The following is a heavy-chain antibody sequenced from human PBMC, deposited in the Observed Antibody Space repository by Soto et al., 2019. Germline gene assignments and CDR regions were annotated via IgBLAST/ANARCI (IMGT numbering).Heavy chain of an antibody. Sequence: ASVKVSCKASGYTFTSYGISWVRQAPGQGLEWMGWISAYNGNTNYAQKLQGRVTMSTDTSTSTAYMELRSLRSDDTAVYYCARDRAPYCTNGVCYTSVTFFGFSAAFDYWGQGTLVTVSS. CDR2: ISAYNGNT. CDR3: ARDRAPYCTNGVCYTSVTFFGFSAAFDY. V-gene: IGHV1-18*01. J-gene: IGHJ4*02. CDR1: GYTFTSYG. D-gene: IGHD2-8*01.